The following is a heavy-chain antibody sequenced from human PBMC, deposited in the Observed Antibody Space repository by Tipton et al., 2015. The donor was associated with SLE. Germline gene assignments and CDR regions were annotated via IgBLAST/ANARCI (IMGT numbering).Heavy chain of an antibody. CDR3: ARDRGGSYNDAFDI. Sequence: TLSLTCTVSGGSISSGSYYWSWIRQPAGKGLEWIGRIYTSGSTNYNPSLKSRVTISVDTSKNNFSLKLSSVTAADTAVYYCARDRGGSYNDAFDIWGQGTMVTVSS. CDR1: GGSISSGSYY. J-gene: IGHJ3*02. CDR2: IYTSGST. D-gene: IGHD1-26*01. V-gene: IGHV4-61*02.